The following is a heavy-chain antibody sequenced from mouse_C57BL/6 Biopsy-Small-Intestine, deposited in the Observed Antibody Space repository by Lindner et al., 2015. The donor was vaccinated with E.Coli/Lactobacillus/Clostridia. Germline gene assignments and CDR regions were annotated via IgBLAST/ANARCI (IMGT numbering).Heavy chain of an antibody. CDR3: ARGNRGYFDV. J-gene: IGHJ1*01. CDR1: GYTFTDYY. D-gene: IGHD3-1*01. Sequence: GPELVKPGASVKMSCKASGYTFTDYYMNWVKQSHGKSPEWIGRVNPSNDDTKYNQKFTDKATLTVDKSLSTAYMQLNSLTSEDSAVFYCARGNRGYFDVWGAGTTVTVSS. V-gene: IGHV1-26*01. CDR2: VNPSNDDT.